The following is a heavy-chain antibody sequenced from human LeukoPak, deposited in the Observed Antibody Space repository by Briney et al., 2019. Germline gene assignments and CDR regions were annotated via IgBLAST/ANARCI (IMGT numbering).Heavy chain of an antibody. CDR1: GYTFTSYY. CDR3: SRVYCSSSSCYNADY. D-gene: IGHD2-2*02. J-gene: IGHJ4*02. Sequence: ASVKVSCKTSGYTFTSYYMHWVRQAPGQGLEWMGIINLNGGSTKYAQKFQGRVTMTRDTSTSTVYIELSRLRSEDTAVYYCSRVYCSSSSCYNADYWGQGTLVTVSS. V-gene: IGHV1-46*03. CDR2: INLNGGST.